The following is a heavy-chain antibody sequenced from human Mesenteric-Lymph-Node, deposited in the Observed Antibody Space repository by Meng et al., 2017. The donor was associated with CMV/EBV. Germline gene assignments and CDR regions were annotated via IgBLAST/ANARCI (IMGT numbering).Heavy chain of an antibody. J-gene: IGHJ5*02. Sequence: SGFTFSSFWVHWVRQAPGKGLEWVSLISWDGGSTYYADSVKGRFTISRDNSKNSLYLQMNSLRTEDTALYYCAKDNAAAGSWGWFDPWGQGTLVTVSS. D-gene: IGHD6-13*01. CDR2: ISWDGGST. CDR3: AKDNAAAGSWGWFDP. CDR1: GFTFSSFW. V-gene: IGHV3-43*01.